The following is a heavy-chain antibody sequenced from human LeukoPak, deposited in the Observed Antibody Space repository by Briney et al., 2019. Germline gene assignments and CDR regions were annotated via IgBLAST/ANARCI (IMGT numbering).Heavy chain of an antibody. CDR3: ARPAATGIAVAGTGTDFDY. D-gene: IGHD6-19*01. J-gene: IGHJ4*02. V-gene: IGHV1-2*02. CDR2: INPNSGGT. CDR1: GYTFTGYY. Sequence: ASVKVSCKASGYTFTGYYMHWVRQAPGQGLEWMGWINPNSGGTNYAQKFQGRVTMTRDTSISTAYMELSSLRSEDTAVYYCARPAATGIAVAGTGTDFDYWGQGTLVTVSS.